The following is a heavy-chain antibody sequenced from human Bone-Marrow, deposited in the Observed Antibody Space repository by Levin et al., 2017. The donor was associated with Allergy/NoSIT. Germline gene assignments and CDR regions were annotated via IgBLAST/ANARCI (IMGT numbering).Heavy chain of an antibody. Sequence: SETLSLTCAVYGGSFSGYYWSWIRQPPGKGLEWIGEINHSGSTNYNPSLKSRVTISVDTSKNQFSLKLSSVTAADTAVYYCARVGAPYDFWSGYYAYYGMDVWGQGTTVTVSS. J-gene: IGHJ6*02. CDR1: GGSFSGYY. CDR3: ARVGAPYDFWSGYYAYYGMDV. D-gene: IGHD3-3*01. CDR2: INHSGST. V-gene: IGHV4-34*01.